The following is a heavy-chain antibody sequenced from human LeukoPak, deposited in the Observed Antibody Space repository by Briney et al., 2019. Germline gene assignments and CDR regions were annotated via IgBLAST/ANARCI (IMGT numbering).Heavy chain of an antibody. CDR1: GFTFTDYW. CDR2: INTDTRGT. Sequence: GGSLRLSCAASGFTFTDYWMHWVRQAPGKGLVWVSIINTDTRGTYYADSVKGRFTISRDNAKNTLYLQMNSLRDEDTAVYYCARVWGIAAAGGEIEYWGQGTLVTVSS. CDR3: ARVWGIAAAGGEIEY. V-gene: IGHV3-74*01. D-gene: IGHD6-13*01. J-gene: IGHJ4*02.